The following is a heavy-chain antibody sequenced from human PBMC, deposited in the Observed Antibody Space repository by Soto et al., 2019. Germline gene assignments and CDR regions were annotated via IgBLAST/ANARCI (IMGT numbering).Heavy chain of an antibody. CDR1: GGSISSYY. D-gene: IGHD6-13*01. Sequence: PSETLSLTCTVSGGSISSYYWSWIRQPPGKGLEWIGYIYYSGSTNYNPSLKSRVTISVDTSKNQFSLKLSSVTAADTAVYYCARGENGYSSSWYELYYYYMDVWGKGTTVTVSS. J-gene: IGHJ6*03. CDR3: ARGENGYSSSWYELYYYYMDV. CDR2: IYYSGST. V-gene: IGHV4-59*01.